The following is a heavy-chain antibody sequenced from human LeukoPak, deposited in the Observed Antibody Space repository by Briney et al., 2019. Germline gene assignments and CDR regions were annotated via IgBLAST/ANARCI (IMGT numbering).Heavy chain of an antibody. J-gene: IGHJ5*02. CDR3: AREINYSIWFDP. D-gene: IGHD4-11*01. V-gene: IGHV1-18*01. CDR1: GYTFTSYG. CDR2: INAYNGNT. Sequence: ASVKVPCKASGYTFTSYGISWVRQAPGQGLEWMGWINAYNGNTNYAQKLQGRVTMTTDTSTSTAYMELRSLRSDDTAVYYCAREINYSIWFDPWGQGTLVTVSS.